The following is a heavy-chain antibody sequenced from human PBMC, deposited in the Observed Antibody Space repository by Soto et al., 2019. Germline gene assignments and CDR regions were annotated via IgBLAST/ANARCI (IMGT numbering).Heavy chain of an antibody. CDR1: GGTFSSYT. CDR2: IIPNLGIA. J-gene: IGHJ5*02. V-gene: IGHV1-69*08. D-gene: IGHD5-12*01. CDR3: ARDIVATFGWFDP. Sequence: QVQLVQSGAEVKKPGSSVKVSCKASGGTFSSYTISWVRQAPGQGLEWMGRIIPNLGIANYAQKFQGRVTITADKSTSTAYMELSSLRSEDTAVYYCARDIVATFGWFDPWGQGTLVTVSS.